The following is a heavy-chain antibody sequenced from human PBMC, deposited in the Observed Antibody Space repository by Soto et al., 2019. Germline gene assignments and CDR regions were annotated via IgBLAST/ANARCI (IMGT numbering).Heavy chain of an antibody. V-gene: IGHV1-69*08. D-gene: IGHD1-26*01. CDR1: GGTFSSYT. J-gene: IGHJ4*02. Sequence: QVQLVQSGTEVEKPGSSVKVSCKASGGTFSSYTISWVRQAPGQGLEWMGRIIPILGIANYAQKFQGRVTITADKSTSTAYMELSSLRSEDTAVYYCARDQGGVGATGWGQGTLVTVSS. CDR2: IIPILGIA. CDR3: ARDQGGVGATG.